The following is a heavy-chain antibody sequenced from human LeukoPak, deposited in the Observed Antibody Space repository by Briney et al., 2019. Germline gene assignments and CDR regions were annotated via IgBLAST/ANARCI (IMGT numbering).Heavy chain of an antibody. J-gene: IGHJ3*02. CDR1: GYTFTSYA. CDR3: AREGLWDYSDSSGYHNGAFDI. D-gene: IGHD3-22*01. Sequence: EASVKVSCKASGYTFTSYAMNWVRQAPGQGLEWMGWINPNSGGTNFAQEFQGRVTMTRDTSISTAYMELNRLRSDDTAVYYCAREGLWDYSDSSGYHNGAFDIWGQGTMVTVSS. CDR2: INPNSGGT. V-gene: IGHV1-2*02.